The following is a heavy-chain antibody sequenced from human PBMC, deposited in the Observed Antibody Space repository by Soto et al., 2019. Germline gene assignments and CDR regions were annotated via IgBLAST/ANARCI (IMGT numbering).Heavy chain of an antibody. Sequence: SVKVSCKASGGTFSSYAISWVRQAPGQGLEWMGGIIPTFGTANYAQKLQGRVTITADESTSTAYMELSSLRSEDTAVYYCARGKLWFGELSDFDYWGQGTLVTVSS. CDR2: IIPTFGTA. CDR1: GGTFSSYA. J-gene: IGHJ4*02. CDR3: ARGKLWFGELSDFDY. D-gene: IGHD3-10*01. V-gene: IGHV1-69*13.